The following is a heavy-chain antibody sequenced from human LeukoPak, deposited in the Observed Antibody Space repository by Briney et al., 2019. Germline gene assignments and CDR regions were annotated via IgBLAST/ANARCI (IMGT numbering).Heavy chain of an antibody. D-gene: IGHD2-2*02. Sequence: PGGSLRLSCTASGFTFGDYAMSWFRQAPGKGLEWVGFIRSKAYGGTTEYAASVKGRFTISRDDSKSIAYLQMNSLKTEDTAVYYCTRDREANCSSTSCYTSDYWGQGTLVTVSS. CDR3: TRDREANCSSTSCYTSDY. V-gene: IGHV3-49*03. CDR1: GFTFGDYA. CDR2: IRSKAYGGTT. J-gene: IGHJ4*02.